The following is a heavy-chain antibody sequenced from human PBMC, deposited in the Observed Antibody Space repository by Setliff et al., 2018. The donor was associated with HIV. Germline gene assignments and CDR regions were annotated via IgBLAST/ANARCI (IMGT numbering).Heavy chain of an antibody. CDR3: ARPVGMANREFDY. Sequence: SETLSLTCTVSGGSISDSRYYWGWIRQPPGKGLEWIGNIYYSGSTYYNPSLKSRVTISVDTSKNQFSLKLSSVTAADTAVYYCARPVGMANREFDYWGQGTLVTVSS. V-gene: IGHV4-39*01. J-gene: IGHJ4*02. CDR1: GGSISDSRYY. CDR2: IYYSGST. D-gene: IGHD1-26*01.